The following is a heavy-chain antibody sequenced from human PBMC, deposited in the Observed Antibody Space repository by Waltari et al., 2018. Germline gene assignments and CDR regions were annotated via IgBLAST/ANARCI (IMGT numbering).Heavy chain of an antibody. J-gene: IGHJ4*02. CDR1: GGTFSRYA. CDR3: ARAYYYDSSGYLYYFDY. D-gene: IGHD3-22*01. Sequence: QVQLVQSGAEVKKPGSSVKVSCKASGGTFSRYAISWVRQAPGQGLEWMGGIIPIFGTANYAQKFQGRVTITTDESTSTAYMELSSLRSEDTAVYYCARAYYYDSSGYLYYFDYWGQGTLVTVSS. CDR2: IIPIFGTA. V-gene: IGHV1-69*05.